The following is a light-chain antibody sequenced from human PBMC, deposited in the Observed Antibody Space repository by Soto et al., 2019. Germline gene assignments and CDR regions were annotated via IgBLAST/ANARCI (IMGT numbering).Light chain of an antibody. CDR3: QQYGSSSYT. J-gene: IGKJ2*01. CDR1: QSISSSY. V-gene: IGKV3-20*01. CDR2: AAS. Sequence: EIVLTQSPGTLSLSPGERATLSCRASQSISSSYLAWYQQKPGQAPRLLIYAASSRATGIPDRFSGSGSGTAFTLTIGRLEPADFAVYYCQQYGSSSYTFGQGTQLEIK.